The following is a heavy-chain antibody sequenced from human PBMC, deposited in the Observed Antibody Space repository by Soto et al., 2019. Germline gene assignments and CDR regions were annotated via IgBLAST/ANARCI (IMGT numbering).Heavy chain of an antibody. V-gene: IGHV3-23*01. D-gene: IGHD6-6*01. CDR2: ISASGDST. J-gene: IGHJ4*02. CDR3: AKKRSSSSSNYFDY. Sequence: GGSLRLSCAASGFTFSYYAMSWVRQAPGKGLEWVSVISASGDSTYYADSVKGRFTISRDNSKNTLYMQMNSLRAEDTAVYYCAKKRSSSSSNYFDYWGQGTLVTVSS. CDR1: GFTFSYYA.